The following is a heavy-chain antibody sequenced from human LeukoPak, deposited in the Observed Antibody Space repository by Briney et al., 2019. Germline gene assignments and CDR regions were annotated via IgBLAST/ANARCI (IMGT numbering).Heavy chain of an antibody. V-gene: IGHV3-7*01. J-gene: IGHJ5*02. D-gene: IGHD6-13*01. CDR1: GFTFSSYW. CDR2: LNQDGSQK. Sequence: GGSLRLSCVVSGFTFSSYWMSWVRQAPGKGQEWVAYLNQDGSQKYYVDSVKGRFTISRDNAKSSLYLQVSSLRAEDTAVYYCARNIAAAGTSFDPWGQGTLVTVAS. CDR3: ARNIAAAGTSFDP.